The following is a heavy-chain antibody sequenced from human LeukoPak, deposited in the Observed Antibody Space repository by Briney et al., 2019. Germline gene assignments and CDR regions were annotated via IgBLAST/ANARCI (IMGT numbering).Heavy chain of an antibody. J-gene: IGHJ4*02. V-gene: IGHV4-30-4*01. Sequence: PSETLSLPCTVSGGSISSGDYYWSWIRRPLGKGLEWIGYIYYSGSTYYNPSLKSRVTISVDTSKNQFSLKLSSVTAADTAVYYCARAQRGLRFFAYWGQGTLVTVSS. CDR1: GGSISSGDYY. D-gene: IGHD3-3*01. CDR3: ARAQRGLRFFAY. CDR2: IYYSGST.